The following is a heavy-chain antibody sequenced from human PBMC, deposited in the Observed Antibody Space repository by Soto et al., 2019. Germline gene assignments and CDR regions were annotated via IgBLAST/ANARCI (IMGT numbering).Heavy chain of an antibody. Sequence: QVQLVQSGAEVKKPGASVKVSCKASGYTFTGYYMHWVRQAPGQGLEWMGWINPNSGGTNYAQKFQGRVTITRDTSISTAYMELSRLRSDDTAVYYCARDTGRDSGWYGINYYYYGMDVWGQGTTVTVSS. V-gene: IGHV1-2*02. J-gene: IGHJ6*02. D-gene: IGHD6-19*01. CDR2: INPNSGGT. CDR1: GYTFTGYY. CDR3: ARDTGRDSGWYGINYYYYGMDV.